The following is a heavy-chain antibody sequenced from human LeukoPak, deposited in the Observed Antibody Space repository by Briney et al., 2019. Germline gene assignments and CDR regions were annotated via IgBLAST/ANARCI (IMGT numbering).Heavy chain of an antibody. V-gene: IGHV3-9*01. CDR1: GFTFDDYA. J-gene: IGHJ3*02. CDR2: ISWNSGSI. D-gene: IGHD1-14*01. CDR3: AKDPGGHGSAFDI. Sequence: AGGSLRLSCAASGFTFDDYAMHWVRQAPGKGLEWVSGISWNSGSIGYADSVKGRFTISRDNAKNSLYLQMNSLRAEDTALYYCAKDPGGHGSAFDIWGQGTMVTVSS.